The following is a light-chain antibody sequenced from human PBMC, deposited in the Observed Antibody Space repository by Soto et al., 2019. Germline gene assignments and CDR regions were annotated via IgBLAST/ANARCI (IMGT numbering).Light chain of an antibody. Sequence: EIVLTQSPATLSLSPGERATLSCRASQSVIGNLAWYQQSPGQATRLLSYGASTRATGVPARFSGSGSGTEFTLAIRTLQSEDFAVYYCQQYNNWPGTFGQGTMV. CDR2: GAS. CDR3: QQYNNWPGT. V-gene: IGKV3-15*01. J-gene: IGKJ1*01. CDR1: QSVIGN.